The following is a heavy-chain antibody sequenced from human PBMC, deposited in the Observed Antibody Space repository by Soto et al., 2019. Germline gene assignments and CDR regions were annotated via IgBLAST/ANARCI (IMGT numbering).Heavy chain of an antibody. V-gene: IGHV3-23*01. CDR3: AIQTGDSEFDY. D-gene: IGHD7-27*01. Sequence: EVQLLESGGGLVQPGGSLRLSCAASGFTFSSYAMSWVRQAPGKGLEWVSAISGSGGSTYYADSVKGRFTISRDNSKNTRYLQMNSLRAEDTAVYSCAIQTGDSEFDYWGQGTLVTVSS. CDR1: GFTFSSYA. CDR2: ISGSGGST. J-gene: IGHJ4*02.